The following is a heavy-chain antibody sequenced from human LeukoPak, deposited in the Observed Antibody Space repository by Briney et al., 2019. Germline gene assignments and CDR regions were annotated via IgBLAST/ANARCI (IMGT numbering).Heavy chain of an antibody. J-gene: IGHJ4*02. D-gene: IGHD2-15*01. CDR1: GFTFSSYG. V-gene: IGHV3-30*02. Sequence: PGGSLRLSCAASGFTFSSYGMHWVRQAPGKGLEWVAFIRYDGSNKYYADSVKGRFTISRDNSKNTLYLQMNSLRAEDTAVYYCARDKSVVVLPAMQRWANFDYWGQGTLVTVSS. CDR2: IRYDGSNK. CDR3: ARDKSVVVLPAMQRWANFDY.